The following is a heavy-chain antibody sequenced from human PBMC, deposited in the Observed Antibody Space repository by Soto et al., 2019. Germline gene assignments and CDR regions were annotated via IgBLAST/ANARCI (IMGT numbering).Heavy chain of an antibody. V-gene: IGHV4-59*01. D-gene: IGHD3-3*01. Sequence: QVQLQESGPGLVKPSETLSLTCTVSGGSISSYYWSWIRQPPGKGLEWIGYIYYSGSTNYNPSLKSRVTISVDTSKNQFSLKLSSVTAADTAVYYCARVTIFGVDDAFDIWGQGTMVTVSS. J-gene: IGHJ3*02. CDR1: GGSISSYY. CDR2: IYYSGST. CDR3: ARVTIFGVDDAFDI.